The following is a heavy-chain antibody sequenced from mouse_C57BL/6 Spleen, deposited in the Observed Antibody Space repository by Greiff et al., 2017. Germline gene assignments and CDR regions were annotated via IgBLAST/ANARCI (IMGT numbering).Heavy chain of an antibody. CDR3: ARHGNSYGFAY. V-gene: IGHV1-85*01. J-gene: IGHJ3*01. CDR1: GYTFTSYD. D-gene: IGHD1-1*01. Sequence: QVQLQQSGPELVKPGASVKLSCKASGYTFTSYDINWVKQRPGQGLEWIGWIYPRDGSTKYNEKFKGKDTLTVDTSSSTAYMELHSLTSEDSAVYFCARHGNSYGFAYWGQGTLVTVSA. CDR2: IYPRDGST.